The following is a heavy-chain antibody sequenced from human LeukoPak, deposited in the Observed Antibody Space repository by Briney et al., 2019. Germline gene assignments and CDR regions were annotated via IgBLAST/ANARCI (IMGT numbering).Heavy chain of an antibody. J-gene: IGHJ4*02. CDR2: IHYSGNT. CDR1: GGSISSYY. V-gene: IGHV4-59*01. Sequence: SETLSLTCTVSGGSISSYYWSWIRQPPGKGLEWIAHIHYSGNTNYNPSLTSRATISIDTSKNQFSLKLNSVTAADTAVYYCAREDTGEFDYWGQGTLVTVSS. CDR3: AREDTGEFDY. D-gene: IGHD5-18*01.